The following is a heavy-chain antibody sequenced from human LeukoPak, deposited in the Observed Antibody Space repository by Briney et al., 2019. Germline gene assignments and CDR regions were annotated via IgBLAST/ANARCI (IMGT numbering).Heavy chain of an antibody. D-gene: IGHD3-3*01. CDR1: GGSFSGYY. CDR3: ARGGPPTIFPFQH. J-gene: IGHJ1*01. Sequence: PETLSLTCAVYGGSFSGYYWSWIRQPPGKGLEWIGEINHSGSTNYNPSLKSRGTISVDTSKNQFTLKLSSVTAADTAVYYCARGGPPTIFPFQHWGQGTLVTVSS. V-gene: IGHV4-34*01. CDR2: INHSGST.